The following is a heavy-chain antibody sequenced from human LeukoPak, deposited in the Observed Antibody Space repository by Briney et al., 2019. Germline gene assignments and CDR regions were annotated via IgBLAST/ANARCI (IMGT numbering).Heavy chain of an antibody. Sequence: SETLSLTCTVSGGSISSYYWSWIRQPPGKGLEWIGYIYYSGSTNYNPSLKSRVTISVDTSKNQFSLKLSSVTAADTAVYYCARDRLRFVYWGQGTLVTVSS. J-gene: IGHJ4*02. CDR3: ARDRLRFVY. CDR2: IYYSGST. CDR1: GGSISSYY. V-gene: IGHV4-59*01.